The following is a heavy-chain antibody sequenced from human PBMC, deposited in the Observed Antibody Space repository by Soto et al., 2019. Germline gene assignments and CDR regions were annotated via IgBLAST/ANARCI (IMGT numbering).Heavy chain of an antibody. V-gene: IGHV4-39*01. J-gene: IGHJ4*02. CDR3: ERVLSGSFVDY. Sequence: QLQLQESGPGLVKPSETLSLTCTVSGASISSSTYYWAWIRQPPGKGLEWSGSIYYSGSTYYNPSLKGRLTISVDTSRNQFSLKLTSVTAADTAVYYCERVLSGSFVDYWGQGTLVTVSS. CDR1: GASISSSTYY. CDR2: IYYSGST. D-gene: IGHD1-26*01.